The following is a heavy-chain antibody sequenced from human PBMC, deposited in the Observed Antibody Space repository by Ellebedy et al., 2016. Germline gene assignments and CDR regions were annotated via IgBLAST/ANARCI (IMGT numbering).Heavy chain of an antibody. J-gene: IGHJ3*01. V-gene: IGHV3-53*01. CDR3: VTRHNAAFDF. CDR1: GFSVTSND. CDR2: MHGGGTE. D-gene: IGHD1-14*01. Sequence: GGSLRLXXAASGFSVTSNDMSWVRQAPGRGLELVSLMHGGGTEYYADSVKGRFTITRDNSKNRLYLQMSGLGAEDSAVYYCVTRHNAAFDFWGQGTMVTVSS.